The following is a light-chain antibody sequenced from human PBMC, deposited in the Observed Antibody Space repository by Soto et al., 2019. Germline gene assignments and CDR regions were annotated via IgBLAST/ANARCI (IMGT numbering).Light chain of an antibody. CDR3: QQFNSYPIT. CDR2: DVS. CDR1: QAIRGA. Sequence: AIPLTQSPSSLSASVGDRVTITCRASQAIRGALAWYQQKPGKAHKMLIYDVSTLESGVPLRFSGSSSGTDFTLTISSLQPVDFATYYCQQFNSYPITFGQGTRLEIK. J-gene: IGKJ5*01. V-gene: IGKV1-13*02.